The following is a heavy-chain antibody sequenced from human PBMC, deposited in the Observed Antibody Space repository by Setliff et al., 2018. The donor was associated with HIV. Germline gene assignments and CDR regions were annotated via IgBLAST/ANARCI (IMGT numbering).Heavy chain of an antibody. D-gene: IGHD2-15*01. CDR3: YSIPRDYYHHMDV. J-gene: IGHJ6*03. CDR1: GFTFRSYA. Sequence: PGGSLRLSCVASGFTFRSYAMTWVRQVPGKGLEWVSTISGRGDSPYFADSVKGRFTISRDNSKNTVYLQMNSLRAEDTAVYYWYSIPRDYYHHMDVWGKGTTVTVSS. V-gene: IGHV3-23*01. CDR2: ISGRGDSP.